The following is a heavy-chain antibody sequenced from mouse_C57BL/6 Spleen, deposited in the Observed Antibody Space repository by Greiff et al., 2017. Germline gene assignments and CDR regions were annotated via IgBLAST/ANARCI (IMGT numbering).Heavy chain of an antibody. CDR2: IDPSDSET. V-gene: IGHV1-52*01. Sequence: QVQLQQPGAELVRPGSSVKLSCKASGYTFTSYWMHWVKQRPIQGLEWIGNIDPSDSETHYNQKFKDKATLTVDKSSSTSYMQLSRLTSEDSAVYYCARYGYDDCFSYWGQGTLVTVSA. D-gene: IGHD2-2*01. CDR1: GYTFTSYW. CDR3: ARYGYDDCFSY. J-gene: IGHJ3*01.